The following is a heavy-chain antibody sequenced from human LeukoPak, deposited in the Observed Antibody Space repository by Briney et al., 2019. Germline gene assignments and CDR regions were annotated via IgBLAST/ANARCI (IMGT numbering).Heavy chain of an antibody. CDR1: GYSFTSYW. J-gene: IGHJ4*02. V-gene: IGHV5-51*01. CDR3: ARQVSYYYDSSGYSRYFDY. CDR2: IYPGDSDT. Sequence: GESLQISCQGSGYSFTSYWIGWVRQMPGKGLEWMGIIYPGDSDTRYSPSFQGQVTISADKSISTAYLQWSSLKASDTAMYYCARQVSYYYDSSGYSRYFDYWGQGTLVTVSS. D-gene: IGHD3-22*01.